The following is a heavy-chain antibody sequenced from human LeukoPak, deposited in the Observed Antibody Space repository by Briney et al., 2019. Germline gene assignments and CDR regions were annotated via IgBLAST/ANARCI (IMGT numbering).Heavy chain of an antibody. D-gene: IGHD3-10*01. Sequence: GGSLRLSCAASGFPFHNYWMTWVRQAPGKGLEWVANMNQDENEKYYLDSVKGRFTISRDNAETSLFLQMTSLRVEDTAIYHCARGLYGSGRRSLMAHWGPGTLVAVSS. J-gene: IGHJ4*02. CDR1: GFPFHNYW. CDR2: MNQDENEK. V-gene: IGHV3-7*01. CDR3: ARGLYGSGRRSLMAH.